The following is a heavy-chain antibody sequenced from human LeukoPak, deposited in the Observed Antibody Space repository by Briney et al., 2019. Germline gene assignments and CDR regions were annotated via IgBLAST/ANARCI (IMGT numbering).Heavy chain of an antibody. Sequence: SETLSLTCAVHGGSFRGYYWSWIRQPPGKGLEWIGEINHSVTTNYNPSPKRRVTISVDTSKNQFSLKLSSVTAADTAVYYCATYDSSGYLGYWGQGTLVTVSS. D-gene: IGHD3-22*01. J-gene: IGHJ4*02. CDR2: INHSVTT. CDR3: ATYDSSGYLGY. V-gene: IGHV4-34*01. CDR1: GGSFRGYY.